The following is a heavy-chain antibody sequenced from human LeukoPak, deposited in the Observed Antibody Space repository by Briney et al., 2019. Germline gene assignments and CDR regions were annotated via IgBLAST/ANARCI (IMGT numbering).Heavy chain of an antibody. CDR3: ARDLVLKHYYGSGTFDY. CDR2: ISTSGDYK. J-gene: IGHJ4*02. V-gene: IGHV3-21*01. D-gene: IGHD3-10*01. Sequence: GGSLRLSCAASGFTFSTYNMNWVRQAPGKGLEWVSSISTSGDYKYYADSLKGRFTISRDNAKNSLYLQMNSLRAEDTAVYYCARDLVLKHYYGSGTFDYWGQGTLVTVSS. CDR1: GFTFSTYN.